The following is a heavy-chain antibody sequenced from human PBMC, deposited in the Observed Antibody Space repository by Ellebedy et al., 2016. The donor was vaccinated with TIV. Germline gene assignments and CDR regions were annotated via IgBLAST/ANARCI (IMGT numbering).Heavy chain of an antibody. CDR1: GGPFSDFF. Sequence: SETLSLXCGVSGGPFSDFFWNWFRQSPGMRLEWMGEVRPGGGTQYNPSLMSRATISMDTSKKQFSLNLRSVTAADTAVYYCAITYEEMAIITSLWGQGTLVTVSS. J-gene: IGHJ4*02. D-gene: IGHD5-24*01. CDR2: VRPGGGT. CDR3: AITYEEMAIITSL. V-gene: IGHV4-34*01.